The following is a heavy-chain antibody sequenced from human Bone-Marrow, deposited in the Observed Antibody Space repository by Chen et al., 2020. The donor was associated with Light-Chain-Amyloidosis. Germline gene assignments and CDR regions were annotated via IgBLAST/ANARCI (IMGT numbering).Heavy chain of an antibody. D-gene: IGHD4-4*01. J-gene: IGHJ4*02. Sequence: QGRLVQSGAEVRKPGSSVKVSCKAYGGNFSTSAINWVRQAPGPGLEWMGGIIPSLGTASYAQKFQGRVTITADESTRTVYMELSSLRFEDTAVYYCAEGRYSNLDYWGQGTLVTVSS. CDR3: AEGRYSNLDY. CDR2: IIPSLGTA. V-gene: IGHV1-69*01. CDR1: GGNFSTSA.